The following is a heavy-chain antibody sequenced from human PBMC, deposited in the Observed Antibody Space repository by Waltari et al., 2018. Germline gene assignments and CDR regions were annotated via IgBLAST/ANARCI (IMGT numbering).Heavy chain of an antibody. CDR1: GGSISSSSYY. D-gene: IGHD5-12*01. CDR3: AKEDVSDSGYDLPLGY. Sequence: QLQLQESGPGLVKPSETLSLTCTVSGGSISSSSYYWGWIRQPPGKGLEWIGSIYYSGSTYYNPSLKSRVTISVDTSKNQFSLKLSSVTAADTAVYHCAKEDVSDSGYDLPLGYWGQGTLVTVSS. CDR2: IYYSGST. V-gene: IGHV4-39*02. J-gene: IGHJ4*02.